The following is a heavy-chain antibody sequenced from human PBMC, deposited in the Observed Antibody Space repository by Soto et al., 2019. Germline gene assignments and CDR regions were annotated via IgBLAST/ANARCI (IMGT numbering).Heavy chain of an antibody. D-gene: IGHD5-12*01. J-gene: IGHJ5*02. CDR2: INHSGST. V-gene: IGHV4-34*01. CDR1: GGSFSGYY. Sequence: SETLSLTCAVYGGSFSGYYWSWIRQPPGKGLEWIGEINHSGSTNYNPSLKSRVTISVDTSKNQFSLKLSSVTAADTAVYYCARGGKPLNVDIVATIPWFAPWGQGTLVTVSS. CDR3: ARGGKPLNVDIVATIPWFAP.